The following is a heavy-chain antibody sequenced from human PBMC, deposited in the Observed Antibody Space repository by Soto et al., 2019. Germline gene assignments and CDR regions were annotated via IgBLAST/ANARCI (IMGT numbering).Heavy chain of an antibody. V-gene: IGHV2-26*01. CDR2: IFSNDEK. Sequence: QVTLKESGPVLVKPTETLTLTCTVSGFSLSNARMGVSWIRQPPGKALEWLAHIFSNDEKSYSTSLKSRLTSXKXTXXSQVVLTMTNMDPVDTATYYCARIYYDSSGGYFDYWGQGTLVTVSS. D-gene: IGHD3-22*01. CDR1: GFSLSNARMG. CDR3: ARIYYDSSGGYFDY. J-gene: IGHJ4*02.